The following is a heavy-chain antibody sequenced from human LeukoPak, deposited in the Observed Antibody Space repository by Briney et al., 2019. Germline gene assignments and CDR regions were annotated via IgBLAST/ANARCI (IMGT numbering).Heavy chain of an antibody. CDR2: IYYNGKT. CDR3: ARLLDNDASGDPDTFDM. D-gene: IGHD3-22*01. CDR1: GDSITNDY. V-gene: IGHV4-59*13. J-gene: IGHJ3*02. Sequence: SSETLSLTCTVSGDSITNDYWSWIRQPPGKGLEWIGYIYYNGKTYYKPSLRSRVTMSIDTSKSLFSLKLTSVTAADTAVYSCARLLDNDASGDPDTFDMWGQGTVVTVSS.